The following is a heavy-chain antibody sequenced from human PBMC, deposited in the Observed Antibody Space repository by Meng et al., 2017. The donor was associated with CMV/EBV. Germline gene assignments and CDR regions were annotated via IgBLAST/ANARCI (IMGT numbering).Heavy chain of an antibody. CDR1: GYSFTNYW. J-gene: IGHJ3*02. Sequence: GESLKISCKAAGYSFTNYWIGWVRQMPGKGLEWMGIIYHGDSDTRYSPSFQGQVTISADNSISTAYLQWWSSLKASDTAMYYCARLSSHYDFWSGFYVGDGFDMWGQGTMVTVSS. CDR2: IYHGDSDT. D-gene: IGHD3-3*01. CDR3: ARLSSHYDFWSGFYVGDGFDM. V-gene: IGHV5-51*01.